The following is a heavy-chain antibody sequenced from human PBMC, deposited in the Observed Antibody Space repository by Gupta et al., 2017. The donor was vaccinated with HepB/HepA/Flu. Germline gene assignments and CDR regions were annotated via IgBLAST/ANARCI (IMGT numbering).Heavy chain of an antibody. D-gene: IGHD4-11*01. V-gene: IGHV3-23*01. CDR2: ISGSGSYT. Sequence: EVQLLESGGGVEQSGGSLRLSCAASGFTFSSYAMTWVRQAPGKGLEWVSDISGSGSYTYYADSVKGRFTISRDNSKNTLYLQMNSLRAEDTAVYYCARGTTVNYMDVWGKGTTVTVSS. J-gene: IGHJ6*03. CDR3: ARGTTVNYMDV. CDR1: GFTFSSYA.